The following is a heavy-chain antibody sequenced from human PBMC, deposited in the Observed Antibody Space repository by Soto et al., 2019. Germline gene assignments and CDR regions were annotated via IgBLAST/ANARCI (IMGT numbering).Heavy chain of an antibody. CDR1: GYTFISFY. D-gene: IGHD4-17*01. CDR3: ARLATVTTTHYFDY. CDR2: INPNGGST. J-gene: IGHJ4*02. Sequence: ASVKVSCKASGYTFISFYVHWVRQAPGQGLEWMGVINPNGGSTAYAQKFQGRVTMTRDTSTSTVYMELSSMRSEDTAVYYCARLATVTTTHYFDYRGQGNRVTVYS. V-gene: IGHV1-46*01.